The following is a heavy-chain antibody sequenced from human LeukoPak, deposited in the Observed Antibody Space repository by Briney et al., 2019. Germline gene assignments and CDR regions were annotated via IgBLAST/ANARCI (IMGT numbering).Heavy chain of an antibody. J-gene: IGHJ4*02. CDR1: GFTFSTNW. D-gene: IGHD6-25*01. V-gene: IGHV3-7*01. CDR2: TKPDGSQK. CDR3: ARSSAGFDH. Sequence: PGGSLRLPCAASGFTFSTNWMAWVRQAPGKGLEWVANTKPDGSQKYYVDSVKGRFTISRDNAKNSLLLQMNSLRAEDTAIYYCARSSAGFDHWGLGTLVSVSS.